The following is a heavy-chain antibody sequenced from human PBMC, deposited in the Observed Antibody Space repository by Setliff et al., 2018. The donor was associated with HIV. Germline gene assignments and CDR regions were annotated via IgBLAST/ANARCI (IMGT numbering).Heavy chain of an antibody. Sequence: PSETLSLTCAVYGGSLSGYYWNWIRQSPGKGLEWIGEINHSGSTNYNPSLKSRVTISVDTSTRQFSLKLRSVTAADTAIYYCVRGPQLTTTPYFYYYYMDVWGEGTTVTVSS. V-gene: IGHV4-34*01. D-gene: IGHD1-1*01. CDR2: INHSGST. CDR1: GGSLSGYY. CDR3: VRGPQLTTTPYFYYYYMDV. J-gene: IGHJ6*03.